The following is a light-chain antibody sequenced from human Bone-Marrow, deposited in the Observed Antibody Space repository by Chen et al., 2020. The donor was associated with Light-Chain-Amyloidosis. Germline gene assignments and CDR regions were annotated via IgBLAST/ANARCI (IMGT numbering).Light chain of an antibody. V-gene: IGLV1-44*01. CDR1: SSNIGANT. J-gene: IGLJ3*02. Sequence: SVLTQPPSASGTPGQRFTISCSGSSSNIGANTVNWYQQFPGTAPKLLIYSNNQRPSGVPDRFSGSKSGTSASLAISGLQSEDETDYSCAAWDDNLNGWVFGGGTKLTVL. CDR2: SNN. CDR3: AAWDDNLNGWV.